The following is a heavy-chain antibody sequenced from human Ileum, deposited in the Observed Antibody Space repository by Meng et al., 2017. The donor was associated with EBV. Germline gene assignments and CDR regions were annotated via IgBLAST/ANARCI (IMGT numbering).Heavy chain of an antibody. D-gene: IGHD6-6*01. CDR2: IYWNDDK. V-gene: IGHV2-5*01. CDR1: GFSPPFSGVG. Sequence: HITLKGCGPSLVKPPQTLRVTFSLFGFSPPFSGVGVGWIRQPPGKALEWLALIYWNDDKRYSPSLKSRLTVTRDTSKNQVVLTLTNVDPVDTATYYCARRPGSPSSRFDYWGQGTLVTVSS. J-gene: IGHJ4*02. CDR3: ARRPGSPSSRFDY.